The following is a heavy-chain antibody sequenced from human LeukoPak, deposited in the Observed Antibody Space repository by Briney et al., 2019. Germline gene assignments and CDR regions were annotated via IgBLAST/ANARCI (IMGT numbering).Heavy chain of an antibody. J-gene: IGHJ4*02. CDR2: IIPIFGTA. Sequence: GSSVKVSCKASGGTFSSYAISWVRQAPGPPPEWMGGIIPIFGTANYAQKFQGRVTITADESTSTAYMELSSLRSEDTAVYYCARVSSSSDFDYWGQGALVAVSS. D-gene: IGHD6-6*01. CDR3: ARVSSSSDFDY. V-gene: IGHV1-69*01. CDR1: GGTFSSYA.